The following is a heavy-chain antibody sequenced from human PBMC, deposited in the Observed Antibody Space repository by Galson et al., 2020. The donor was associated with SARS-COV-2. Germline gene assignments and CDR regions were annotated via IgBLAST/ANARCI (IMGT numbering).Heavy chain of an antibody. J-gene: IGHJ4*02. CDR2: IYHRGNS. CDR3: ARSDTLQRYFPIGL. Sequence: SETLSLTCTVSGDSISSNYWWNWVRQPPGKGLEWIGKIYHRGNSIHNPSLESRVTISIDKSRNQFSLKLNSVTAADTAVYYCARSDTLQRYFPIGLWGQGTLVTGSS. CDR1: GDSISSNYW. V-gene: IGHV4-4*02. D-gene: IGHD1-20*01.